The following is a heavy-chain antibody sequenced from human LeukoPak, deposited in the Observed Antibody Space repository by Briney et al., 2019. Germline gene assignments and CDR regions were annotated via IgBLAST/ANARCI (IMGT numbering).Heavy chain of an antibody. D-gene: IGHD6-13*01. Sequence: ASVKVSCKASGYTFTGYYIHWVRQAPGQGLEWMGWINPNSGGTNYAQKFQGRVTMTRDTSISTAYMELSRLRSDDTAVYYCARSYSSSWYDMSAFDIWGQRTMVTVSS. V-gene: IGHV1-2*02. CDR2: INPNSGGT. CDR1: GYTFTGYY. J-gene: IGHJ3*02. CDR3: ARSYSSSWYDMSAFDI.